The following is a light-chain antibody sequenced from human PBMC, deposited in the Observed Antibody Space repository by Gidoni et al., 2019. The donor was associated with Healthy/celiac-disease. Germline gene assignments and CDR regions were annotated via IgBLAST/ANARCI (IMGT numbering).Light chain of an antibody. CDR2: SAT. Sequence: EIVLTQSPGTLSLFPGERAVLSCSASQTVGRSYIAWYQKKVGQPPRLLFYSATDRATGVPDRFIGSGAGTDFTLTISRLDPEDFGVYYCQQFGFSPWTFGQGTKVDIK. J-gene: IGKJ1*01. CDR1: QTVGRSY. CDR3: QQFGFSPWT. V-gene: IGKV3-20*01.